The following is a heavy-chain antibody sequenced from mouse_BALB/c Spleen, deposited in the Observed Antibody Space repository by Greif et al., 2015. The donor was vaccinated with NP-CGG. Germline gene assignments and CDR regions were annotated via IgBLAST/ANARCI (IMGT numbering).Heavy chain of an antibody. J-gene: IGHJ2*01. V-gene: IGHV7-3*02. CDR1: GFTFTDYY. Sequence: EVHLVESGGGLVHPGGSLRLSCSTSGFTFTDYYMSWVRQPPGKALEWLGFIRNKANGYTTEYSASVKGRFTISRDNSQSILYLQMNTLRAEDSATYYCARENYYFDYWGQGTTLTVSS. CDR2: IRNKANGYTT. CDR3: ARENYYFDY.